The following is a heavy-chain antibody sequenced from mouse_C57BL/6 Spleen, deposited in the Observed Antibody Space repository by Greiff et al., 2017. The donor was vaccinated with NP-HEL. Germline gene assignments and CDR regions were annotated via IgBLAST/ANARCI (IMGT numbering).Heavy chain of an antibody. CDR3: ARGDYGSSYWFAY. Sequence: VKLMESGPELVKPGASVKISCKASGYAFSSSWMNWVKQRPGKGLEWIGRIYPGDGATNYNGKFKGKATLTADKSSSTAYMQLSSLTSEDSAVYFCARGDYGSSYWFAYWGQGTLVTVSA. CDR1: GYAFSSSW. D-gene: IGHD1-1*01. CDR2: IYPGDGAT. V-gene: IGHV1-82*01. J-gene: IGHJ3*01.